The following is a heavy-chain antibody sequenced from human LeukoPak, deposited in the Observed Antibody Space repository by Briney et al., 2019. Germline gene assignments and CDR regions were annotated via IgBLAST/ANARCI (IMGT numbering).Heavy chain of an antibody. J-gene: IGHJ4*02. CDR3: ARDKSTTVRFLQYY. D-gene: IGHD3-3*01. CDR1: GYTFTSYG. Sequence: PGASVKVSCKASGYTFTSYGISWVRQAPGQGLEWMGWINPNSGFTNYAQKFQGRVSMTRDMSISTAYMELSSLRSDDTAVYYCARDKSTTVRFLQYYWGQGTLVTVSS. CDR2: INPNSGFT. V-gene: IGHV1-2*02.